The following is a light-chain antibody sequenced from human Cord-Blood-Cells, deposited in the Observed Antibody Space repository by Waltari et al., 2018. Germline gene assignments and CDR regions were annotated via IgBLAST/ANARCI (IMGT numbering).Light chain of an antibody. Sequence: DIQMTQSPSTLSASVGDRVTITCRASQSISSWLAWYQQKPVKAPKLLIYKASSLESGVPSRCSGSGSGTEFTLTISSLQPDDFATYYCQQYNSYWTFGQGTKVEIK. CDR3: QQYNSYWT. V-gene: IGKV1-5*03. J-gene: IGKJ1*01. CDR2: KAS. CDR1: QSISSW.